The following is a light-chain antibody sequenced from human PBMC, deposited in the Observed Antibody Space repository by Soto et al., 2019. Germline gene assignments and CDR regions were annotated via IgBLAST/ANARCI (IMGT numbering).Light chain of an antibody. CDR1: QDISNY. V-gene: IGKV1-33*01. Sequence: DIQMTQSPSSLSASVGDRVTITCQASQDISNYLNWYQQKPGKAPKLLIYDASNLETGVPSRFSGSGSGTDFTFTISILQPEDIATYYCQQYDNLPRSVTFGQGTRLEIK. J-gene: IGKJ5*01. CDR2: DAS. CDR3: QQYDNLPRSVT.